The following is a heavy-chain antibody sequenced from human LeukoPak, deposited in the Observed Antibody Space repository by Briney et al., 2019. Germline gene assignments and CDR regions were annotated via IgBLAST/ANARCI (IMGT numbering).Heavy chain of an antibody. V-gene: IGHV1-2*02. CDR1: GYTFTGYY. CDR2: INPNSGDT. CDR3: ARPNGDFYNWFDT. Sequence: ASVKVSCKASGYTFTGYYIHWVRQAPGQGPEYMGWINPNSGDTNYAQKFQDRVTLTRDTSISTAYMELSNLRSDDTAMYYCARPNGDFYNWFDTWGQGTLLTVSS. D-gene: IGHD2-21*02. J-gene: IGHJ5*02.